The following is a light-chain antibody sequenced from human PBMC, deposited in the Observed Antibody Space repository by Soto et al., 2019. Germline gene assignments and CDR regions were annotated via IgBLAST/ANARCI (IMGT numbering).Light chain of an antibody. Sequence: VLTQPPSASGTPGQRATISCCGSNSNIGSDIVNCYQLLPGAAPEVLINTTNQRPSGVPERFSGSKSGTSASLAISGLQSEDEANSSCATWDGGLSGPFVFGTGTKLTVL. CDR2: TTN. CDR1: NSNIGSDI. J-gene: IGLJ1*01. CDR3: ATWDGGLSGPFV. V-gene: IGLV1-44*01.